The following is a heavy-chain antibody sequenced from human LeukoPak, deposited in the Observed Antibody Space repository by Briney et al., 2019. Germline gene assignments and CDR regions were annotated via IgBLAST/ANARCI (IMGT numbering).Heavy chain of an antibody. J-gene: IGHJ6*02. CDR3: ARAQSGHCRSTSCYDYGMDV. D-gene: IGHD2-2*01. V-gene: IGHV3-7*01. CDR2: INQNGSEK. CDR1: TFTLSNYW. Sequence: GGSLRLSCAASTFTLSNYWMSWVGQARGKGLEWVANINQNGSEKYYADSVKGRFTFSRDNAKNSLYLQMNCLRAEDTAVYYCARAQSGHCRSTSCYDYGMDVWGQGPTVTVSS.